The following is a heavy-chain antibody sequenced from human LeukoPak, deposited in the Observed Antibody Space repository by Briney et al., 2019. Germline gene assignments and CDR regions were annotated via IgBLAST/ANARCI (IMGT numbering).Heavy chain of an antibody. Sequence: GGSLRLSCAASGFTFSSYAMSWVRQAPGKGLEWVSAISGSGGSTYYADSVKGRFTISRDNSKNTLYLQMNSLRAEDTAVYYCAKRCSITGTTYNYYYYYMDVWGKGTTVTVSS. CDR1: GFTFSSYA. CDR3: AKRCSITGTTYNYYYYYMDV. J-gene: IGHJ6*03. V-gene: IGHV3-23*01. D-gene: IGHD1-7*01. CDR2: ISGSGGST.